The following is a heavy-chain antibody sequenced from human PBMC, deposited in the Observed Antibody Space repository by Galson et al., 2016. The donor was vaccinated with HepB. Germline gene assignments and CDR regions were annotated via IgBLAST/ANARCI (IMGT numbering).Heavy chain of an antibody. Sequence: SLRLSCAASGFTFSIYDMNWVRLAPGKGPEWLSYIDDRSRTILYADSVRGRFTTSRDNAKNSLFLQMNNLRVEDTAVYYCATLELRPPTDYWGRGTLVTVSS. J-gene: IGHJ4*02. V-gene: IGHV3-48*03. CDR1: GFTFSIYD. CDR3: ATLELRPPTDY. CDR2: IDDRSRTI. D-gene: IGHD3-16*01.